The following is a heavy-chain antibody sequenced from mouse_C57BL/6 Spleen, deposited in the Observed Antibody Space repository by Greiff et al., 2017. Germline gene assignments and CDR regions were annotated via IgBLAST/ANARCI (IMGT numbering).Heavy chain of an antibody. V-gene: IGHV1-64*01. D-gene: IGHD2-1*01. CDR2: IHPNSGST. CDR3: ARKGPLLFDY. J-gene: IGHJ2*01. CDR1: GYTFTSYW. Sequence: QVQLQQPGAELVKPGASVKLSCKASGYTFTSYWMHWVKQRPGQGLEWIGMIHPNSGSTNYNEKFKSKATLTVDKSSITAYMQLSSLTSEDSAVYYCARKGPLLFDYWGQGTTLTVSS.